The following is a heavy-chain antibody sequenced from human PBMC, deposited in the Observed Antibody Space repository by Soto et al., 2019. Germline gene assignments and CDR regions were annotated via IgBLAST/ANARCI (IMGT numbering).Heavy chain of an antibody. CDR3: GKGGYYSES. J-gene: IGHJ5*01. D-gene: IGHD3-3*01. CDR1: GFTFSSYW. CDR2: INQDGSDK. V-gene: IGHV3-7*04. Sequence: PGGSLRLSCAASGFTFSSYWMNWVRQAPGKGLEWVTNINQDGSDKYHMESVKGRFTISRDNAKNSLYLHMNSLRVEDTAVYYCGKGGYYSESWGQGVLVTVSS.